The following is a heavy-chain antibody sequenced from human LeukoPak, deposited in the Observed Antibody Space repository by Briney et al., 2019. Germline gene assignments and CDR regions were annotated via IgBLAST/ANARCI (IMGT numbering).Heavy chain of an antibody. CDR1: GGSISSGGYY. CDR3: ARGPGYCSSTSCYPEGFDP. V-gene: IGHV4-31*03. D-gene: IGHD2-2*01. J-gene: IGHJ5*02. Sequence: PSETLSLTCTVSGGSISSGGYYWSWIRQHPGKGLEWIGYIYYSGSTYYNPSLKSRVTISVDTSKNQFSLKLSSVTAADTAVYYCARGPGYCSSTSCYPEGFDPWGQGTLVTVSS. CDR2: IYYSGST.